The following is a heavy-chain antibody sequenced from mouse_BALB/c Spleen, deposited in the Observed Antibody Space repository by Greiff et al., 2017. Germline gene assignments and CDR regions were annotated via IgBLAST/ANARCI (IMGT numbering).Heavy chain of an antibody. CDR3: ARPPDTMITTYYFDY. Sequence: EVKLMESGGGLVKPGGSLKLSCAASGFAFSSYDMSWVRQTPEKRLEWVAYISSGGGSTYYPDTVKGRFTISRDNAKNTLYLQMSSLKSEDTAMYYCARPPDTMITTYYFDYWGQGTTLTVSS. CDR2: ISSGGGST. J-gene: IGHJ2*01. V-gene: IGHV5-12-1*01. CDR1: GFAFSSYD. D-gene: IGHD2-4*01.